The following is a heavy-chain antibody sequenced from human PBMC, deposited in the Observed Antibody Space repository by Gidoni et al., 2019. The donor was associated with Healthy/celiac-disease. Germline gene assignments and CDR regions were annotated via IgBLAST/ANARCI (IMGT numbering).Heavy chain of an antibody. CDR2: IIPIVGTA. CDR1: GGTFSSYA. D-gene: IGHD1-26*01. J-gene: IGHJ4*02. V-gene: IGHV1-69*01. Sequence: QVQLVQSGAEVKKPGSSVKVSCTASGGTFSSYAISWVRKAPGQGLEWMGGIIPIVGTANYAQKFQGRVTITADESTSTAYMELSSLRSEDTAVYYCARVGTSWEPTGWGQGTLVTVSS. CDR3: ARVGTSWEPTG.